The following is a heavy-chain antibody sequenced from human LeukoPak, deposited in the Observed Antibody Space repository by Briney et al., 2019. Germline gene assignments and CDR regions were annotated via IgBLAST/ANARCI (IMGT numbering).Heavy chain of an antibody. CDR2: ISGSGGST. CDR3: AKAGYDFWSGPGGYYYGMDV. CDR1: GFTFSSYA. Sequence: GASLRLPCAASGFTFSSYAMSWVRQAPGKGLEWVSAISGSGGSTYYADSVKGRFTIPRDNSKNTLYLQMDSLRAEDTAVYYCAKAGYDFWSGPGGYYYGMDVWGQGTTVTVSS. D-gene: IGHD3-3*01. V-gene: IGHV3-23*01. J-gene: IGHJ6*02.